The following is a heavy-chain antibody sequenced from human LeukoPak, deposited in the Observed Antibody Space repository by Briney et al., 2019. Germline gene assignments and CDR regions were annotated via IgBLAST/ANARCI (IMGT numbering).Heavy chain of an antibody. CDR3: AKGVVTGSGWLGNY. V-gene: IGHV3-74*01. J-gene: IGHJ4*02. CDR2: ISGDGGNI. Sequence: GGSLRLSCVASGFTFSSYWMHWVRQDPRKGLVWVSRISGDGGNINYADSVRGRFTISRDNSKNTLYLQMNSLRAEDTAVYYCAKGVVTGSGWLGNYWGQGTLVTVSS. CDR1: GFTFSSYW. D-gene: IGHD6-19*01.